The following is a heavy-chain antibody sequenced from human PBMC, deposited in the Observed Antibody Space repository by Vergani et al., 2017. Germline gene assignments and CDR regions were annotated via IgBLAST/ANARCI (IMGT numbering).Heavy chain of an antibody. CDR3: ARDSIYYYYMDV. J-gene: IGHJ6*03. CDR1: GFTFSNYW. V-gene: IGHV3-7*01. Sequence: EVQLLESGGGLVQPGGSLRLSCAASGFTFSNYWMSWVRQAPGKGLEWVATIKQDGSEKYYVDSVKGRFTISRDNAKNSLYLQMNSLRAEDAAVYYCARDSIYYYYMDVWGKGP. CDR2: IKQDGSEK.